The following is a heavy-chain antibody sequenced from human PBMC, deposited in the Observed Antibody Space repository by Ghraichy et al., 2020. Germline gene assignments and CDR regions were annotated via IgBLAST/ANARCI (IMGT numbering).Heavy chain of an antibody. Sequence: GSLRLSCAASGFTFSSYAMSWVRQAPGKGLGWVSAISGSGGSTNYADSVKGRFTISRDNSKNTLYLQMNSLGAEDTAVYYGAKGARRVLRFLEWLSNFDYWGQGTLVTVSS. D-gene: IGHD3-3*01. V-gene: IGHV3-23*01. J-gene: IGHJ4*02. CDR2: ISGSGGST. CDR3: AKGARRVLRFLEWLSNFDY. CDR1: GFTFSSYA.